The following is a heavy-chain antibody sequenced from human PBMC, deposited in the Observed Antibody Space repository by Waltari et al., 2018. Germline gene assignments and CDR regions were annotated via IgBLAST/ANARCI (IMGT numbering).Heavy chain of an antibody. CDR1: GFTFSRYA. J-gene: IGHJ4*02. CDR2: ITGKGRDT. CDR3: VKGSGGSRPYYFDS. D-gene: IGHD1-26*01. V-gene: IGHV3-23*04. Sequence: EVQLEESGGGLVQPGGSLRLSCAASGFTFSRYAMAWVRQVPGKGREWISEITGKGRDTDSAESVKGRFTISRDHSLYLQMKSLRVEDTAVYYCVKGSGGSRPYYFDSWGQGTLVTVSS.